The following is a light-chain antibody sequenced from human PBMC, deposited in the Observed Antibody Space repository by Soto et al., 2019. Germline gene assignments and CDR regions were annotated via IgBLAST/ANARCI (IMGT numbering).Light chain of an antibody. Sequence: ETVLTQSPGTLSLSPGERATLSCRASQSLSNNIYLAWYQQKPGQAPRLLIYDASHRATGIPVRFSGSGSESDFTLTISSLEPEDFAVYYRQQRSYPITFGQGTRLEIK. CDR1: QSLSNNIY. CDR3: QQRSYPIT. CDR2: DAS. J-gene: IGKJ5*01. V-gene: IGKV3-11*01.